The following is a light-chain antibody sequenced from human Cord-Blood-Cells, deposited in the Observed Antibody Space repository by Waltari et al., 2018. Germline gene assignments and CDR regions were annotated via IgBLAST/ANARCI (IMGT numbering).Light chain of an antibody. V-gene: IGLV1-44*01. CDR2: SNN. CDR1: SSNSGSNT. CDR3: AAWDDSLNGWV. Sequence: QSVLTQPPPASAAPGQRGPISCSGCSSNSGSNTGNWYQQHPGTAPKRPIDSNNQRPSAVPDRFSGSKAGTSASLAISGLQCEDEADYYCAAWDDSLNGWVFGGGTKLTVL. J-gene: IGLJ3*02.